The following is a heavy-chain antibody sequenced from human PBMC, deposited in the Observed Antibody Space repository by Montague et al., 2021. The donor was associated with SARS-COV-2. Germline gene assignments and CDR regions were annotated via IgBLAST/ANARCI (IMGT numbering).Heavy chain of an antibody. CDR3: AGAEAATGTPDDP. D-gene: IGHD6-25*01. Sequence: SETLSLTCSVSGGSISSYYWSWIRQPAGTGLEWIGRIYGSGSTNYNSSLKSRVTLSVDSSKNKFSLRLTSVTAADAAVYYCAGAEAATGTPDDPWGQGILVTVSS. CDR1: GGSISSYY. CDR2: IYGSGST. V-gene: IGHV4-4*07. J-gene: IGHJ5*02.